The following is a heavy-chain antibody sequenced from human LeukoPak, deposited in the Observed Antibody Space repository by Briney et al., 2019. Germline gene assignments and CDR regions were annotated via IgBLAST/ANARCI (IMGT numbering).Heavy chain of an antibody. J-gene: IGHJ4*02. CDR1: GFTFSSYW. CDR2: IQQDGSEK. V-gene: IGHV3-7*01. D-gene: IGHD6-19*01. CDR3: ARGRRSDSSGPPYFDY. Sequence: QTGGSLRLSCAASGFTFSSYWMSWVRQAPGKGLEWVANIQQDGSEKYYVDSVKGRFTISRDNAKNSLYLQMNSLRAEDTAVYYCARGRRSDSSGPPYFDYWGQGTLVTVSS.